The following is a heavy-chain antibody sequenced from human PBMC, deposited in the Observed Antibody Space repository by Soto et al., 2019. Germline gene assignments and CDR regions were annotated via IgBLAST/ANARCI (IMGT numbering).Heavy chain of an antibody. CDR3: ARESYYGSGATVVAY. CDR2: IYYSGTT. V-gene: IGHV4-59*01. CDR1: GGSISGYY. Sequence: SQTLSLTCTVSGGSISGYYWSWIRQPPGKGLEWIGYIYYSGTTSYNPSLNSRVTMSVDTSKNQFSLKVNSVTAADTAVYYCARESYYGSGATVVAYWGQGTLVTVSS. D-gene: IGHD3-10*01. J-gene: IGHJ4*02.